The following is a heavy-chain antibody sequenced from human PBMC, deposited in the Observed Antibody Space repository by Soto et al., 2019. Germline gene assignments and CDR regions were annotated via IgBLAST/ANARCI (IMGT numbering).Heavy chain of an antibody. J-gene: IGHJ6*02. CDR1: GGSISSGGYY. Sequence: QVQLQESGPGLVKPSQTLSLTCTVSGGSISSGGYYWTWIRQHPGKGLEWMGYNYYSGITYYNPSLKSPVTISLSTSKKQFSLKLSSVTAADTAVYYCARGSSIAGLYYGMDVWGQGTTVTVSS. CDR2: NYYSGIT. D-gene: IGHD6-6*01. V-gene: IGHV4-31*01. CDR3: ARGSSIAGLYYGMDV.